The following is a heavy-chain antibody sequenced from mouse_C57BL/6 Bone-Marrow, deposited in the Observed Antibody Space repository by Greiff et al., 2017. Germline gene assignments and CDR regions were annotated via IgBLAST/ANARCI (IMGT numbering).Heavy chain of an antibody. Sequence: VKLMESGPGLVQPSQSLSITCTVSGFSLTSYGVHWVRQSPGQGLEWLGVIWRGGSTDYNAAFMSRLSITKDSSNSQVFFKMNSLQADDTAIYYCAKKGYDGYYDYAMDYWGQGTSVTVSS. CDR3: AKKGYDGYYDYAMDY. D-gene: IGHD2-3*01. J-gene: IGHJ4*01. V-gene: IGHV2-5*01. CDR1: GFSLTSYG. CDR2: IWRGGST.